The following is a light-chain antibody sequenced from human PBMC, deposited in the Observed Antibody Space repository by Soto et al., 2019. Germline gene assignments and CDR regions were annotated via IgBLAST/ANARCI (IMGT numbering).Light chain of an antibody. J-gene: IGLJ3*02. CDR2: EVS. CDR3: SSHTTSSTVL. V-gene: IGLV2-14*03. CDR1: KSDVGNYNF. Sequence: SALTQPASVSGSPGQSITISCTGTKSDVGNYNFVSWYQQHPGKAPKLIIYEVSNRPSGVSNRFSGSKSGNTASLTISGLQTEDEAEYYCSSHTTSSTVLFGGGTKLTVL.